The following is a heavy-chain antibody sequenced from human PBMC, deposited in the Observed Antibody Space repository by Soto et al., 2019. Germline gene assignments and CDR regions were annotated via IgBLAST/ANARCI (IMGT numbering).Heavy chain of an antibody. CDR1: GFTFNNYA. J-gene: IGHJ4*02. CDR3: AKWASGYYNLIDF. D-gene: IGHD5-12*01. CDR2: ISGSGSYT. V-gene: IGHV3-23*01. Sequence: PGVSLRLSCAASGFTFNNYAMSWVRQAPGKGLEWVSGISGSGSYTYFADSVKGRFTISRDNSKNTLSLQMSRLSAEDTAIYYCAKWASGYYNLIDFGGQGTLVTVSS.